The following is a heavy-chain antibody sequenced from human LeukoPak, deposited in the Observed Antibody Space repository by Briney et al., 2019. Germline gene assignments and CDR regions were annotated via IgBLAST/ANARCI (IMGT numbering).Heavy chain of an antibody. CDR1: GYTFTDYF. V-gene: IGHV1-2*04. Sequence: ASVKVSCKSSGYTFTDYFLHWVRQAPGQGLEWMGCINLHTGGAHYAQKFQDWVSLTRDTSIDTAFMELSSLRSDATAIYYCARDSGYSYDPHYFDYWGQGTLVTVSS. CDR3: ARDSGYSYDPHYFDY. J-gene: IGHJ4*02. CDR2: INLHTGGA. D-gene: IGHD5-18*01.